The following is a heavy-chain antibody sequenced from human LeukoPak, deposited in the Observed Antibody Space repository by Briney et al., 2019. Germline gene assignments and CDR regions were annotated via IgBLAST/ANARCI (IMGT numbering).Heavy chain of an antibody. V-gene: IGHV4-34*01. CDR3: AGGLHRGYYFDY. CDR2: INHSGST. D-gene: IGHD3-10*01. J-gene: IGHJ4*02. Sequence: SETLSLTCAVYGGSFSGYYWSWIRQPPGKGLEWIGEINHSGSTNYNPSLKSRVTISVDTSKNQFSLKLSSVTAADTAVYYCAGGLHRGYYFDYWGQGTLVTVSS. CDR1: GGSFSGYY.